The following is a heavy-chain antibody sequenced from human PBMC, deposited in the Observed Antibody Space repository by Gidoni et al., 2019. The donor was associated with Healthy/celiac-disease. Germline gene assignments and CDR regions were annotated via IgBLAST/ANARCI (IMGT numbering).Heavy chain of an antibody. J-gene: IGHJ4*02. CDR3: ARLGDFWSGAREGFDY. CDR2: IYYSGST. D-gene: IGHD3-3*01. Sequence: QLQLQESGPGLVKPSETLSLTCTVSGGSISSSSYYWGWIRQPPGKGLEWIGSIYYSGSTYYNPSLKSQVTISVDTSKNQFSLKLSSVTAADTAVYYCARLGDFWSGAREGFDYWGQGTLVTVSS. CDR1: GGSISSSSYY. V-gene: IGHV4-39*01.